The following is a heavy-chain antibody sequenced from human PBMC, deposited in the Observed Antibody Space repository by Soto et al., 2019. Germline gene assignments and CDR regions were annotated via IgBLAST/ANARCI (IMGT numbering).Heavy chain of an antibody. Sequence: SETLSLTCTVSGGSISSSSYYWGWIRQPPGKGLEWIGSIYYSGSTYYNPSLKSRVTISVDTSKNQFSLKLSSVTAADTAVYYCARRNYYGSGSYYESPLPHYYYGMDVWGQGTTVTVSS. D-gene: IGHD3-10*01. V-gene: IGHV4-39*01. CDR2: IYYSGST. CDR1: GGSISSSSYY. CDR3: ARRNYYGSGSYYESPLPHYYYGMDV. J-gene: IGHJ6*02.